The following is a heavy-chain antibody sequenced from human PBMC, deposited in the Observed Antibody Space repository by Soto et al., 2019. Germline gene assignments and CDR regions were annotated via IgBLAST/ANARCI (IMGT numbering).Heavy chain of an antibody. CDR1: GGSISSGGYS. J-gene: IGHJ4*02. CDR2: IYHSGST. CDR3: ARHMTSNGWLRKGWFDY. V-gene: IGHV4-30-2*05. Sequence: PSETLSLTCAVSGGSISSGGYSWSWIRQPPGKGLEWIGYIYHSGSTYYNPSLKSRVTISVDTSKNQLSLKLSSVTAADTAVYYCARHMTSNGWLRKGWFDYWGQGTLVTVSS. D-gene: IGHD5-12*01.